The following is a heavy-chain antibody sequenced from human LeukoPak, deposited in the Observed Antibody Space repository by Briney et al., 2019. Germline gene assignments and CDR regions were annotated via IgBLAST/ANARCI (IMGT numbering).Heavy chain of an antibody. CDR3: ARDRSSSSDAFDI. CDR1: GFTFSSYS. D-gene: IGHD6-6*01. CDR2: ISSSSSTI. J-gene: IGHJ3*02. Sequence: PGGSLRLSCAASGFTFSSYSMNWVRQAPGKGREWVSYISSSSSTIYYADSVKGRFTISRDNAKNSLYLQMTSLRADDTAVYYCARDRSSSSDAFDIWGQGTMLTVSS. V-gene: IGHV3-48*04.